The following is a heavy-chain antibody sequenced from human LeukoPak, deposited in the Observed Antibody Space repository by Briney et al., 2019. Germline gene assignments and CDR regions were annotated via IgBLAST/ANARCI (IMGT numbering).Heavy chain of an antibody. CDR1: GFTFSSYA. CDR2: ISGSGGST. Sequence: PGGSLRLSCAASGFTFSSYAMSWVRQAPGKGLEWVSAISGSGGSTYYADSVKGRFTISRDNSKNTLYLQMNSLRAEDTAVYYCARVDIVATEGNDYWGQGTLVTVSS. V-gene: IGHV3-23*01. D-gene: IGHD5-12*01. CDR3: ARVDIVATEGNDY. J-gene: IGHJ4*02.